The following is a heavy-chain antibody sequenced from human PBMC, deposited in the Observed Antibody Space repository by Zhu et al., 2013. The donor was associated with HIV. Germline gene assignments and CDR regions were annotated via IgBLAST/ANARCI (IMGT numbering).Heavy chain of an antibody. CDR3: AVTRSYDISTASYYSYYYGLDV. Sequence: QVQLMQSGAEVKKPGSSVQVSCKASGGIFNSFTINWVRQAPGQGLEWMGGVIPIFSRTHYAQNFQTRVTIHADKSTNTAYMELSSLIPDDSAVYYCAVTRSYDISTASYYSYYYGLDVWGQGTTVTVSS. CDR2: VIPIFSRT. D-gene: IGHD3-9*01. V-gene: IGHV1-69*06. J-gene: IGHJ6*02. CDR1: GGIFNSFT.